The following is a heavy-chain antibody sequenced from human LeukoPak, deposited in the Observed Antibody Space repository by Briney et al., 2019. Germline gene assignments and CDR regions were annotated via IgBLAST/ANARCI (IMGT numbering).Heavy chain of an antibody. CDR3: GPRGSGSYYDY. CDR1: GFTFTNYA. D-gene: IGHD1-26*01. V-gene: IGHV3-23*01. CDR2: IDGSGGST. Sequence: GGSLRLSCAASGFTFTNYAMSWVRQAPGKGLEWVSTIDGSGGSTYYADSVKGRFTTSRDNSKSTLFLQMNSLRAEDTAVYYCGPRGSGSYYDYWGQGTLVTVSS. J-gene: IGHJ4*02.